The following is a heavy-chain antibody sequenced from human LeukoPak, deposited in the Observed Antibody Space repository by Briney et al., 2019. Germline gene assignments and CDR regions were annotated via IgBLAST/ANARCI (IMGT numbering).Heavy chain of an antibody. V-gene: IGHV3-30*02. CDR2: IRYDGNNR. Sequence: GGSLTLSCAASGFIFSSYATHWVRQAPGKGLEWVAFIRYDGNNRYYADSVKGRFTISRDNSKNTLYLQMNSLRVEDTALYYCAKDQVVPNYYYMDVWGKGTTVTVSS. D-gene: IGHD2-15*01. CDR3: AKDQVVPNYYYMDV. J-gene: IGHJ6*03. CDR1: GFIFSSYA.